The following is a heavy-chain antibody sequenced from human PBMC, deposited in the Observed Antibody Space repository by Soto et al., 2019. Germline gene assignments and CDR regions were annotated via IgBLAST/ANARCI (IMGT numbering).Heavy chain of an antibody. D-gene: IGHD3-3*01. J-gene: IGHJ2*01. CDR2: ISYDGGNK. V-gene: IGHV3-30*18. Sequence: PGGSLRLSCAASGFTFSSYGMHWVRQAPGKGLEWVAVISYDGGNKYYADSVKGRFTISRDNSKNTLYLQMNSLRAEDTAVYYCAKDHFGYYDFWSGYYRQDWYFDLWGRGTLVTVSS. CDR3: AKDHFGYYDFWSGYYRQDWYFDL. CDR1: GFTFSSYG.